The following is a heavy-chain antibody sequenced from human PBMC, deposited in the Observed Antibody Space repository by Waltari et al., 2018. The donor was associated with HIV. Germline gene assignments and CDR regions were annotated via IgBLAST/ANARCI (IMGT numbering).Heavy chain of an antibody. Sequence: EVQLVESGGGLVQPGGSLRLTCAASGFTFSGSWMTWVRQAPGKGLGWVATIKEDGSEKYDVDSVKGRLTSARDSAENSLYLQMSSLRAEDTSVYYCARFTFTATMDDWGQGTLVTVSS. CDR2: IKEDGSEK. D-gene: IGHD1-7*01. CDR3: ARFTFTATMDD. V-gene: IGHV3-7*01. CDR1: GFTFSGSW. J-gene: IGHJ4*02.